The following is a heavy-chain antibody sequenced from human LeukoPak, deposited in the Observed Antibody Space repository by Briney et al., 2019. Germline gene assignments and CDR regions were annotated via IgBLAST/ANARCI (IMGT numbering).Heavy chain of an antibody. CDR3: AKDKGIAVAGSPSYYYYGMDV. D-gene: IGHD6-19*01. J-gene: IGHJ6*02. V-gene: IGHV3-9*01. CDR2: ISWNSGSI. Sequence: GGSLRLSCAASGFTFDDYAMHWVRQAPGKGLEWVSGISWNSGSIGYADSVKGRFTISRDNAKNSLYLQMNSLRAEDTALHYCAKDKGIAVAGSPSYYYYGMDVWGQGTTVTVSS. CDR1: GFTFDDYA.